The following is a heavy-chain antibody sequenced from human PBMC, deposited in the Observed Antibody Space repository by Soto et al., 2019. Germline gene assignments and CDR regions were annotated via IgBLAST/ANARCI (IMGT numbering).Heavy chain of an antibody. CDR3: ARDASIKDFWSGYGFDY. D-gene: IGHD3-3*01. Sequence: QVRLVESGGGVVQPGTSLTLSCAASGFTFGSFGIHWVRQAPGKGLEWVAAIWSTGTRKSYIDSVKGRFTISRDNSKNTLYLKMNSLRAEDTAVYYCARDASIKDFWSGYGFDYWGQGTLVTVSS. J-gene: IGHJ4*02. V-gene: IGHV3-33*01. CDR2: IWSTGTRK. CDR1: GFTFGSFG.